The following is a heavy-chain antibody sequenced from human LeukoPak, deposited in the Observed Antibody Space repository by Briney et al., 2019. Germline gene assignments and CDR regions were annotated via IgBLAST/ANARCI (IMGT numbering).Heavy chain of an antibody. CDR3: AKDIVVVPAANIAAAGNY. V-gene: IGHV3-23*01. D-gene: IGHD2-2*01. J-gene: IGHJ4*02. CDR1: GFTFSSYA. CDR2: ISGSGGST. Sequence: PGGSLRLSCAASGFTFSSYAMSWVRQAPGKGLEWVSAISGSGGSTYYADSVKGRFTISRDNSKNTLYLRMNSLRAEDTAVYYCAKDIVVVPAANIAAAGNYWGQGTLVTVSS.